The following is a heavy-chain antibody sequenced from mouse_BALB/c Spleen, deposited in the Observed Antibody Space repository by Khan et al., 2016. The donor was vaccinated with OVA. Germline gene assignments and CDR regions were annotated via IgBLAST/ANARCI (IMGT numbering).Heavy chain of an antibody. CDR2: ISYSGSI. V-gene: IGHV3-2*02. J-gene: IGHJ2*01. D-gene: IGHD1-2*01. Sequence: EVQLVESGPGLVKPSQSLSLTCTVTGYSITSGYGWNWIRQFPGNQLEWMGYISYSGSIYYNPSLNSRISITHDPFKNQFFLQLNSVTTEDTATYYCARTARIKYWGQGTTLTVAS. CDR3: ARTARIKY. CDR1: GYSITSGYG.